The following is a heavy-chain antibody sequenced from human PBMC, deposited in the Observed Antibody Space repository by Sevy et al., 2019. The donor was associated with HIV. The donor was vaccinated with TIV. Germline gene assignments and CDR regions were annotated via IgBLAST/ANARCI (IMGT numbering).Heavy chain of an antibody. J-gene: IGHJ4*02. Sequence: ASVKVSCKVSGYTLTELSMYWVRQAPGKGLEWMGGFDPEDGETIYAQKFQGRVTMTEDTSTDTAYMELSSLRSEDTAVYYCATVAVMSNYFDYWGQGTLVTVSS. CDR1: GYTLTELS. CDR2: FDPEDGET. D-gene: IGHD2-8*01. CDR3: ATVAVMSNYFDY. V-gene: IGHV1-24*01.